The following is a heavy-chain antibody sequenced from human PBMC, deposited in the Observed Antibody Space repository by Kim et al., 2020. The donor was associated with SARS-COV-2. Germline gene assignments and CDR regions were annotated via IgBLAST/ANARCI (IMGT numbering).Heavy chain of an antibody. J-gene: IGHJ4*02. CDR2: INPSGGST. V-gene: IGHV1-46*01. CDR3: ARGLVTAMVTYWYYFDY. D-gene: IGHD5-18*01. CDR1: GYTFTSYY. Sequence: ASVKVSCKASGYTFTSYYMHWVRQAPGQGLEWMGIINPSGGSTSYAQKFQGRVTMTRDTSTSTVYMELSSLRSEDTAVYYCARGLVTAMVTYWYYFDYWGQGTLVTVSS.